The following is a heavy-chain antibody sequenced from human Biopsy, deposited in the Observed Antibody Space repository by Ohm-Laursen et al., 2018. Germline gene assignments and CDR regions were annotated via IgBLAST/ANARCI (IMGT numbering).Heavy chain of an antibody. V-gene: IGHV4-59*08. Sequence: SETLSLTCTLSGASVRSHFLTWIRQPPGKGLQWIGSISNSGTTKSSPSLKSRVNISLHTSENQLSLKLTSVTAADTAVYYCARLSTLFGVADFADDWGQGTLVTVSS. CDR2: ISNSGTT. CDR1: GASVRSHF. J-gene: IGHJ4*02. D-gene: IGHD3-3*01. CDR3: ARLSTLFGVADFADD.